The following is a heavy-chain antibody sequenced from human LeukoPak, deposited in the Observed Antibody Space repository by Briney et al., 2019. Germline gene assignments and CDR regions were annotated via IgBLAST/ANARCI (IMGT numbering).Heavy chain of an antibody. CDR1: GYTLASCD. CDR2: MNPNSVNT. CDR3: ARLRGYSYGSGPFDY. D-gene: IGHD5-18*01. V-gene: IGHV1-8*03. Sequence: ASVKFSFTASGYTLASCDINWVRQATGQGLEWMGWMNPNSVNTGYAQKFQGRVTITRKTSISTAYMELSSLRSEATAVYYCARLRGYSYGSGPFDYWGQGPMVTVSS. J-gene: IGHJ3*01.